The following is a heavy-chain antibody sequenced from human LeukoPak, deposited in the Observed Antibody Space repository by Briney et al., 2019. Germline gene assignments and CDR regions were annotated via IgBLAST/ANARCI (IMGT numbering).Heavy chain of an antibody. V-gene: IGHV5-51*01. J-gene: IGHJ4*02. D-gene: IGHD5-12*01. CDR3: ARHIGYSAWNPDY. Sequence: GESLKISCKASGYSFTSYWIGWVRQMPGKGLEWMGIIYPYDSDTRYSPSFQGQVTISADKSISTAYLQWSNLKASDTAMYYCARHIGYSAWNPDYWGQGALVTVSS. CDR2: IYPYDSDT. CDR1: GYSFTSYW.